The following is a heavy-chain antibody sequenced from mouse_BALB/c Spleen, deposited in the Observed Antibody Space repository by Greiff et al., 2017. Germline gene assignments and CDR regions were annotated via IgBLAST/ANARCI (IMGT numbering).Heavy chain of an antibody. CDR1: GYSITSDYA. CDR2: ISYSGST. Sequence: EVQLQQSGPGLVKPSQSLSLTCTVTGYSITSDYAWNWIRQFPGNKLEWMGYISYSGSTSYNPSLKSRISITRDTSKNQFFLQLNSVTTEDTATYYCARGLRRGFAYWGQGTLVTVSA. J-gene: IGHJ3*01. V-gene: IGHV3-2*02. D-gene: IGHD2-2*01. CDR3: ARGLRRGFAY.